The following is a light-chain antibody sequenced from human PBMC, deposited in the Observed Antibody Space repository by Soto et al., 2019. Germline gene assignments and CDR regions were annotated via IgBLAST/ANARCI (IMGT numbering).Light chain of an antibody. CDR1: QNIRSY. CDR2: ATS. V-gene: IGKV1-39*01. Sequence: DIQMTQSPSSLSASVGDRVTITCRASQNIRSYLNWYQQKPGKAPQLLIYATSSLQTGVPSRFSASGSGTDFSLVISDLQPEDSSTYYCQQCYSSRRTSGRGTKVEI. CDR3: QQCYSSRRT. J-gene: IGKJ1*01.